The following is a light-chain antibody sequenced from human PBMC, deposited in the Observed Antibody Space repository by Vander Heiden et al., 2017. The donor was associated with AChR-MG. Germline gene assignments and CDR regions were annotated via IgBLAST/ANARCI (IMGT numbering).Light chain of an antibody. CDR1: TGAVTSVYH. CDR3: LLYYGGAQV. J-gene: IGLJ3*02. CDR2: GTN. V-gene: IGLV7-43*01. Sequence: QTVVTQEPSLTVSPGGTVTLTCAPSTGAVTSVYHPDWLQQKPGQAPRALIYGTNNKHSWTPARFSGSLLGGKAALTLSGVQPEDEADYYCLLYYGGAQVFGGGTKLTVL.